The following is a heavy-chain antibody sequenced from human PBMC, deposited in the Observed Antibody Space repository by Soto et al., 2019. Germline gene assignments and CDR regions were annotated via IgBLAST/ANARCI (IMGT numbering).Heavy chain of an antibody. V-gene: IGHV4-39*01. D-gene: IGHD3-9*01. CDR1: DDSINSDKYY. CDR2: IYYRGNA. CDR3: GRLEGLATISYYFDY. Sequence: SETLSLTCSVSDDSINSDKYYWGWIRQPPGKGLEWIGIIYYRGNAYYNPSLQTRVTISLDKSMSQFSLKLNSVTAADSAVYYCGRLEGLATISYYFDYWGQGALVTVSS. J-gene: IGHJ4*02.